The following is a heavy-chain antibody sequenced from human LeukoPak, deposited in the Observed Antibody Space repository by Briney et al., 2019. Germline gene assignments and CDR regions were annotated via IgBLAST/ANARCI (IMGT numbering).Heavy chain of an antibody. Sequence: SETLSLTCAVSGYSISSDYYWGWIRQPPGKGLEWIGSIYQSGSTHYNPSLKSRVTISVDTSKSQFSLNLSSVTAADRAVYFCARMVRGVILGPNYYTYHMDVWGKGTMVTVSS. CDR2: IYQSGST. CDR3: ARMVRGVILGPNYYTYHMDV. D-gene: IGHD3-10*01. V-gene: IGHV4-38-2*01. CDR1: GYSISSDYY. J-gene: IGHJ6*03.